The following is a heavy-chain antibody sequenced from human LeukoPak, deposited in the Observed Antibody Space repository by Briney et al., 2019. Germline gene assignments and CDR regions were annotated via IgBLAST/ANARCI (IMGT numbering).Heavy chain of an antibody. V-gene: IGHV1-69*01. CDR3: ARPRGGIAAGSYYYYYGMDV. J-gene: IGHJ6*04. D-gene: IGHD6-13*01. CDR2: IIPIFGTA. CDR1: GGTFSSYA. Sequence: SVEVSCKASGGTFSSYAISWVRQAPGQGLEWMGGIIPIFGTANYAQKFQGRVTITADESTSTAYMELSSLRSEDTAVYYCARPRGGIAAGSYYYYYGMDVWGKGTTVTVSS.